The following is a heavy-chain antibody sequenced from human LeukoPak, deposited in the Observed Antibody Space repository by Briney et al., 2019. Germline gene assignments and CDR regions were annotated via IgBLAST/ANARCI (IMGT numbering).Heavy chain of an antibody. Sequence: TGGSLRLSCAASGFTFSSYSMNWVRQAPGKGLEWVSSISSSSSYIYYADSVKGRFTISRDNAKNSLYLQMNSLRAEDTAVYYCARDDMELTAYYFDYWGQGTLVTVSS. CDR2: ISSSSSYI. CDR3: ARDDMELTAYYFDY. D-gene: IGHD4/OR15-4a*01. CDR1: GFTFSSYS. J-gene: IGHJ4*02. V-gene: IGHV3-21*01.